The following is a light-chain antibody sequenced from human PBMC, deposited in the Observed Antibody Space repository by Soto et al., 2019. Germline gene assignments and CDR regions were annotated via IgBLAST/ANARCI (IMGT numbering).Light chain of an antibody. CDR3: SSYAGSNNLGV. CDR1: SSDVGGYNY. J-gene: IGLJ2*01. CDR2: EVS. V-gene: IGLV2-8*01. Sequence: QSALTQPPSASGSPGQSVTISCTGTSSDVGGYNYVSWYQHHPGKAPKLLIYEVSQRPSGVPDRFSGSKSGNTASLTVSGRQAADEADYYCSSYAGSNNLGVFGGGTKLTVL.